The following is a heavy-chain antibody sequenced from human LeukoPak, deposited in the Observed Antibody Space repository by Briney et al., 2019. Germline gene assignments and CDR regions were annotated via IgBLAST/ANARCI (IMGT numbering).Heavy chain of an antibody. CDR3: VHRHSGVPAI. CDR1: GFSLNTSGVG. V-gene: IGHV2-5*01. Sequence: ESGPTLVKPTQTLTLTRTFSGFSLNTSGVGVSWIRQPPGKALEWLALIYWTDDTRYSPSLKSRLTITEVTSKNQVVLTLTNMDPVDTATYYCVHRHSGVPAIWGQGTLVTVSS. J-gene: IGHJ4*02. CDR2: IYWTDDT. D-gene: IGHD3-10*01.